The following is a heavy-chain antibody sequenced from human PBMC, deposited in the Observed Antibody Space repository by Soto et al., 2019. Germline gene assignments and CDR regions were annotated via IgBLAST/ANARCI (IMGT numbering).Heavy chain of an antibody. D-gene: IGHD3-3*01. CDR2: ISGSGGGT. J-gene: IGHJ4*02. CDR3: AKGGTLFGAFLDY. V-gene: IGHV3-23*01. CDR1: GFSFSAYG. Sequence: GSLRLSCAASGFSFSAYGMTWVRQAPGKGLEWVSLISGSGGGTSYADSVRGRFTISRDNSKNTLYLQMNSLSGDDTAVYYCAKGGTLFGAFLDYWGQGTPVTVPS.